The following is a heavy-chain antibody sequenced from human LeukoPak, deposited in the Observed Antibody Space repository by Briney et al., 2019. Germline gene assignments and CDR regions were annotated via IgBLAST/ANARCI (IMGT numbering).Heavy chain of an antibody. CDR1: GGSISSYY. Sequence: SETLSLTCTVSGGSISSYYWSWIRQPAGKGLEWIGRTYTSGSTNYNPSLKSRVTMSEDTSKNQFSLKLSSVTAADTAVYYCARDIIPSGSYYYYYYMDVWGKGTTVTVSS. CDR2: TYTSGST. V-gene: IGHV4-4*07. D-gene: IGHD1-26*01. J-gene: IGHJ6*03. CDR3: ARDIIPSGSYYYYYYMDV.